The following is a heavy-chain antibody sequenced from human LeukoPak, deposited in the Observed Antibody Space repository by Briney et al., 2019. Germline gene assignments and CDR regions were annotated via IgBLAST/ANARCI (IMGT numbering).Heavy chain of an antibody. Sequence: SETLSLTCTVSGGSISSGGYYWSWIRQPPGKGLEWIGYIYHSGSTYYNPSLKSRVTISVDTSKNQFSLKLSSVTAADTAVYYCARDREIVGASDAFDIWGQGTMVTVSS. V-gene: IGHV4-30-2*01. D-gene: IGHD1-26*01. CDR3: ARDREIVGASDAFDI. CDR2: IYHSGST. J-gene: IGHJ3*02. CDR1: GGSISSGGYY.